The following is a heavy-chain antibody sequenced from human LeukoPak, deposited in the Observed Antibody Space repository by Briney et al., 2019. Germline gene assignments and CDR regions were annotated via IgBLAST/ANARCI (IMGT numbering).Heavy chain of an antibody. V-gene: IGHV3-23*01. D-gene: IGHD3-22*01. Sequence: GGSLRLSCAASGFTFSTYAVNWVRQAPGKGLEWVSTISGSGDSTYYADSVKGRFTISRDNSKDTLYLQMSSVRVDDTAVYFCARDRGRYYDSGVFYWGYYFDSWGKGILFTVS. CDR3: ARDRGRYYDSGVFYWGYYFDS. J-gene: IGHJ4*02. CDR1: GFTFSTYA. CDR2: ISGSGDST.